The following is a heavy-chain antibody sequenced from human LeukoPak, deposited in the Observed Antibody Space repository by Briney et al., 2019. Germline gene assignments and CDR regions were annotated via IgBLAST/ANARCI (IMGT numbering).Heavy chain of an antibody. CDR3: AKDNYGGISAS. CDR2: ISDTVRDT. V-gene: IGHV3-23*01. Sequence: GGSLRLSCAASGFTFSAYGMSWVRQAPGKGLEWVSHISDTVRDTWYANSVKGRFIISRDNSRDTVYLQMSSLRPEDTALYFCAKDNYGGISASWGQGTLVTVSS. D-gene: IGHD3-16*01. CDR1: GFTFSAYG. J-gene: IGHJ5*02.